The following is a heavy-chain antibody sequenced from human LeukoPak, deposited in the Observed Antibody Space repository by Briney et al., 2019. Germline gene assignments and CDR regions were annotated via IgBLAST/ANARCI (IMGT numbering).Heavy chain of an antibody. CDR1: GFTVSSNY. Sequence: GGSLRLSCAASGFTVSSNYMSWVRQAPGKGLEWVSVIYSGGSTYYADSVKGRFTISRDNSKNTLYLQMNSLRAEDTAVYYCARVYYYDSSGQNWFDPWGRGTLVTVSS. V-gene: IGHV3-53*01. D-gene: IGHD3-22*01. CDR3: ARVYYYDSSGQNWFDP. J-gene: IGHJ5*02. CDR2: IYSGGST.